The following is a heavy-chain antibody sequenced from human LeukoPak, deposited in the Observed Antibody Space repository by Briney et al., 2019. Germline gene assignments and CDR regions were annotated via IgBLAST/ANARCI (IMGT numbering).Heavy chain of an antibody. CDR3: ARDTYYYSSGSYLDV. Sequence: ASVKVSCKASGYTFASYGISWVRQAPGQGLEWMGWISAYNGNTNYAQKLQGRVTMTTDTSTSTAYMELRSLRSDDTAVYYCARDTYYYSSGSYLDVWGKGTTVTISS. D-gene: IGHD3-10*01. CDR1: GYTFASYG. J-gene: IGHJ6*04. CDR2: ISAYNGNT. V-gene: IGHV1-18*01.